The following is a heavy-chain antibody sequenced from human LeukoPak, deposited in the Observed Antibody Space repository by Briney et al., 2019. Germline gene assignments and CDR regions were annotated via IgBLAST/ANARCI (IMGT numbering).Heavy chain of an antibody. CDR3: AKDHYSSSWFFDY. V-gene: IGHV3-23*01. CDR2: ISGSGGST. J-gene: IGHJ4*02. Sequence: GGSLRLSCSASGSTFSSYAMSCVRQAPGKGLEWVSAISGSGGSTYYADSVKGRFTISRDNSKNTLYLQMNSLRAEDTAVYYCAKDHYSSSWFFDYWGQGTLVTDSS. CDR1: GSTFSSYA. D-gene: IGHD6-13*01.